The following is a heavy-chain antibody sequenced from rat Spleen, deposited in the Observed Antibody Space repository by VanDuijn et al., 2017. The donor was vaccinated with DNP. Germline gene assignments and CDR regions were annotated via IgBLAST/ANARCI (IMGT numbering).Heavy chain of an antibody. D-gene: IGHD1-11*01. CDR3: IQRTTYG. J-gene: IGHJ2*01. CDR2: ITNSGGNT. V-gene: IGHV5-25*01. Sequence: EVQLVESGGDLVQPGRSLKLFCAASGFTFSNSDMAWVRQAPTKSLEWVASITNSGGNTYYRDSVKGRFTISRDNAKSTLYLQMDSLRSEDTATYYCIQRTTYGWGQGVMVTVSS. CDR1: GFTFSNSD.